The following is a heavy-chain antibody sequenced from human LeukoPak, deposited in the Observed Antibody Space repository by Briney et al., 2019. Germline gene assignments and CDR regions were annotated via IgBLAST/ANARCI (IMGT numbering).Heavy chain of an antibody. CDR2: NHYTWST. CDR3: VRHYYDPGTAKGYFQH. V-gene: IGHV4-59*01. D-gene: IGHD3-10*01. Sequence: PSETLSLTCGFSGGSLSSCYWSGIRQPRGGGREWVGDNHYTWSTNYNPSLKGQVTISLDSSTNPFSLKPTSLPTADPAIYYCVRHYYDPGTAKGYFQHWGQGTLLTVSS. J-gene: IGHJ1*01. CDR1: GGSLSSCY.